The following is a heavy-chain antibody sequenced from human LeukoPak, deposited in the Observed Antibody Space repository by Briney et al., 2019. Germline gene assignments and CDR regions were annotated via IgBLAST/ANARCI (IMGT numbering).Heavy chain of an antibody. J-gene: IGHJ4*02. Sequence: GGSLRLSCAASGFTFSSYAMNWVRQAPGKGLEWISAISGVGGSTFYADSVKGRLTISRDNSKNTLYLQMNSLRAEDTAVYYCARDLQWELPPFYWGQGTLVTVSS. V-gene: IGHV3-23*01. CDR2: ISGVGGST. CDR3: ARDLQWELPPFY. CDR1: GFTFSSYA. D-gene: IGHD1-26*01.